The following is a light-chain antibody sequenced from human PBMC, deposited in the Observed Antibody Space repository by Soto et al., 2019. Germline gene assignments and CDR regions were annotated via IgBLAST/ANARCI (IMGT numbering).Light chain of an antibody. V-gene: IGLV2-14*01. Sequence: QSVLTQPASVSGSPGQSITISCTGTSSDVGGYNYVSWYQQHPGKAPKLMIYDVSNRPPGVSNRFSGSKSGNTASLTISGLQAEDEADYYCSSYTSSSTPLVFGTGTKVTVL. CDR1: SSDVGGYNY. CDR2: DVS. CDR3: SSYTSSSTPLV. J-gene: IGLJ1*01.